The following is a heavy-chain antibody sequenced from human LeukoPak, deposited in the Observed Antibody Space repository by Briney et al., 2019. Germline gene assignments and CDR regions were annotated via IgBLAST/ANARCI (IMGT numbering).Heavy chain of an antibody. CDR3: AKGDVYSGYDFLDY. Sequence: SCXASGFTFSSYAMSWVRQAPGKGLEWVSAISGSGGSTYYADSVKGRFTISRDNPKNTLYLQMNSLRAEDTAVYYCAKGDVYSGYDFLDYWGQGTLVTVSS. CDR1: GFTFSSYA. V-gene: IGHV3-23*01. J-gene: IGHJ4*02. D-gene: IGHD5-12*01. CDR2: ISGSGGST.